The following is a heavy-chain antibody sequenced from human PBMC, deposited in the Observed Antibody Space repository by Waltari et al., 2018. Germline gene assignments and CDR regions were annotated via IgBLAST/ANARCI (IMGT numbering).Heavy chain of an antibody. D-gene: IGHD3-22*01. CDR3: ARDRGQGLGYYDSSGCG. CDR2: IKPRGGST. V-gene: IGHV1-46*01. CDR1: GYTFTSYY. Sequence: QVQLVQSGAEVKKPGASVKVSCKASGYTFTSYYMHWVRQAPGQGLEWMGIIKPRGGSTSYAQKFQGRGTMTRDTSTSTVYMELSSLRSEDTAVYYCARDRGQGLGYYDSSGCGWGQGTMVTVSS. J-gene: IGHJ3*01.